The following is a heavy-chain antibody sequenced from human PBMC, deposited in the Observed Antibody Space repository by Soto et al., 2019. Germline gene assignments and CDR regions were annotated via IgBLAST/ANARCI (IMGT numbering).Heavy chain of an antibody. V-gene: IGHV3-21*01. D-gene: IGHD3-22*01. CDR1: GFTFSSYS. Sequence: EVQLVESGGGLVKPGGSLRLSCAASGFTFSSYSMNWVRQAPGKGLEWVSSISSSSSYMYHANAVKGRFTLSRDKAKNSLYLQMNSLRGEDTAVYYCARGHDSSGYYAYWGQGTLVTVSS. J-gene: IGHJ4*02. CDR3: ARGHDSSGYYAY. CDR2: ISSSSSYM.